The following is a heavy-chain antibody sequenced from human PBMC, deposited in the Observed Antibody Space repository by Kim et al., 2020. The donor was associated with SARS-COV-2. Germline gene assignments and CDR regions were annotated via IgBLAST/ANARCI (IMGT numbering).Heavy chain of an antibody. V-gene: IGHV3-7*03. D-gene: IGHD6-13*01. CDR1: GFTFTTYW. CDR2: INEDGREK. Sequence: GGSLRLSCAASGFTFTTYWMIWVRQAPGKGLEWVASINEDGREKYYADPVQGRFTISRDNAKGALYLQMSTLRAADTAVYFCARGAATAGLDEYFHHWGQGTLVTVSS. J-gene: IGHJ1*01. CDR3: ARGAATAGLDEYFHH.